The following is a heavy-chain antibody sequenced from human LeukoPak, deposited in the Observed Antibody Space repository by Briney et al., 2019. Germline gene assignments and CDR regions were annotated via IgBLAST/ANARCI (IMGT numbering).Heavy chain of an antibody. Sequence: SETLSLTCAVSGGSISSDGYSWSWIRQPPGKGLEWIGYIYPSGSTYYNPSLKSRVTISVGRSKNQFSLKLNSVTAADTAVYYCARASVVAGSGLDYWGQGTLVTVSS. CDR2: IYPSGST. J-gene: IGHJ4*02. V-gene: IGHV4-30-2*01. D-gene: IGHD6-19*01. CDR3: ARASVVAGSGLDY. CDR1: GGSISSDGYS.